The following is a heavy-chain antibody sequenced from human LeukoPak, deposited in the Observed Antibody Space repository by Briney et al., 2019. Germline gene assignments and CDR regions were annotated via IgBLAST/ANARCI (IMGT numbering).Heavy chain of an antibody. D-gene: IGHD5-24*01. CDR1: GYSFTSYW. Sequence: GESLKISCKGSGYSFTSYWIGWVRQMPGKGLEWMGIIYPVDSDTRYSPSFQGQVTISADKSISTAYLQWSSLKASDTAMYYCARRVEMATNSPSPGAALPYYYYGMDVWGQGTTVTVSS. CDR3: ARRVEMATNSPSPGAALPYYYYGMDV. J-gene: IGHJ6*02. CDR2: IYPVDSDT. V-gene: IGHV5-51*01.